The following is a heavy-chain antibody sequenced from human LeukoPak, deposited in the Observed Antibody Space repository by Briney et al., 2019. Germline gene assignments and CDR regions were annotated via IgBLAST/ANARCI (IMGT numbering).Heavy chain of an antibody. CDR2: INPNSGGT. Sequence: GASVKVSCKAPGYTFTGYYMHWVRQAPGQGLEWMGWINPNSGGTNYAQKFQGGVTMTRDTSISTAYMELSRLRSDDTAVYYCARTYYDFWSGYYGLDYWGQGTLVTVSS. CDR3: ARTYYDFWSGYYGLDY. J-gene: IGHJ4*02. D-gene: IGHD3-3*01. CDR1: GYTFTGYY. V-gene: IGHV1-2*02.